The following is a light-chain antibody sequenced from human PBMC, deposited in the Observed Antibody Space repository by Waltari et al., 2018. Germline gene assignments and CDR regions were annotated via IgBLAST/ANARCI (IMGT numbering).Light chain of an antibody. CDR1: QGINSC. Sequence: DIQMTQSPSSVSASVGNKVTSTCRASQGINSCLAWYQQKPGKAPNLLIYDASRLQTGVPSRFSGSESGTDFTLTISSLQPEDFATYYCQQANRFPLTFGGGTKVELK. V-gene: IGKV1-12*01. J-gene: IGKJ4*01. CDR2: DAS. CDR3: QQANRFPLT.